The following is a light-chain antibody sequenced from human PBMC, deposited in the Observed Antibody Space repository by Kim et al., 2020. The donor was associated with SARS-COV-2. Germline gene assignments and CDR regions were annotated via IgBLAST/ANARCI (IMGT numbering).Light chain of an antibody. V-gene: IGLV6-57*03. CDR3: QSYDSSNWV. Sequence: GKTVTISCTRHSGSIASNYVQWYQQRPGSAPTTVIYEDNQRPSGVPDRFSGSIDSSSNSASLTISGLKTEDEADYYCQSYDSSNWVFGGGTQLTVL. CDR1: SGSIASNY. J-gene: IGLJ3*02. CDR2: EDN.